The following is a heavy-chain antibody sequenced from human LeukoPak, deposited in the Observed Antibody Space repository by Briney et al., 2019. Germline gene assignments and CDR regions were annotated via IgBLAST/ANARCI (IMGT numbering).Heavy chain of an antibody. CDR2: INPNSGGT. Sequence: ASVKVSCKASGGTFSSYAISWVRQAPGQGLEWMGWINPNSGGTNYAQKFQGRVTMTRDTSISTAYMELSRLRSDDTAVYYCASRTTRGGSYYFDYYYYMDVWGKGTTVTVSS. J-gene: IGHJ6*03. D-gene: IGHD3-10*01. CDR3: ASRTTRGGSYYFDYYYYMDV. V-gene: IGHV1-2*02. CDR1: GGTFSSYA.